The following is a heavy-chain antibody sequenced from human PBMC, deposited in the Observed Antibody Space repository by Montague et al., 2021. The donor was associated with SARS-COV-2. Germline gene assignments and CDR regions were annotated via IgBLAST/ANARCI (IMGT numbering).Heavy chain of an antibody. J-gene: IGHJ3*02. V-gene: IGHV4-34*01. CDR3: ARGGAGALYNTFPGLYRDYACDI. D-gene: IGHD1-1*01. CDR2: TT. Sequence: TTNYSPSLKSRLTISTDTSKNQFSLSLSSVTAADTAVYYCARGGAGALYNTFPGLYRDYACDIWDKGILVTVSS.